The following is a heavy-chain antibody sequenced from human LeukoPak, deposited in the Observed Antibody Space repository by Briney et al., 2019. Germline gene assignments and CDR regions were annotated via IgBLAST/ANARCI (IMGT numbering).Heavy chain of an antibody. CDR3: AREYYYDSSGVFDY. V-gene: IGHV3-30*03. J-gene: IGHJ4*02. Sequence: GGSLRLSCAASGFTFSSYGMHWVRQAPGKGLEWVAVISYDGSNKYYADSAKGRFTISRDNSKNTLYLQMNSLRAEDTAVYYCAREYYYDSSGVFDYWGQGTLVTVSS. D-gene: IGHD3-22*01. CDR2: ISYDGSNK. CDR1: GFTFSSYG.